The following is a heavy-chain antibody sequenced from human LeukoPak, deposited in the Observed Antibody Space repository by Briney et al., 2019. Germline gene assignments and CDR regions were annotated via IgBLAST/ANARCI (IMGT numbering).Heavy chain of an antibody. V-gene: IGHV4-4*07. CDR1: DGSISSYY. CDR2: IYTSGTT. J-gene: IGHJ4*02. Sequence: SETLSLTCTVSDGSISSYYWNWIRQPAGKGLEWIGRIYTSGTTNYNPSLKSRVTMSVDTSKNQFSLKLNSVTAADTAVYYCARGFRGAGSGCFDYWGQGTLVTVSS. D-gene: IGHD6-19*01. CDR3: ARGFRGAGSGCFDY.